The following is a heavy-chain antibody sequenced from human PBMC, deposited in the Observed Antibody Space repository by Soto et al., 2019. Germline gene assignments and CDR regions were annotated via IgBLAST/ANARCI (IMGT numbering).Heavy chain of an antibody. Sequence: EVQLLESGGGLVQPGGSLRLSCAPSGFTFNNYAMNWVRQAPGKGLEWVSAISGSGTSTYYADSVKGRFTISRDNFKDMLYLQMNSLRAEDTAVYYCAKRRTSSVSSGSDYWGQGTLVTVSS. D-gene: IGHD3-22*01. CDR1: GFTFNNYA. V-gene: IGHV3-23*01. J-gene: IGHJ4*02. CDR3: AKRRTSSVSSGSDY. CDR2: ISGSGTST.